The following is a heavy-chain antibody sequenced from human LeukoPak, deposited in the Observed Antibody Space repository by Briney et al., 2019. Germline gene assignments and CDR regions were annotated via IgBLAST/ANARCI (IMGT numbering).Heavy chain of an antibody. V-gene: IGHV3-9*01. D-gene: IGHD3-10*01. Sequence: GGSLRLSCAASGFTFSSYAMHWVRQAPGKGLEWVSGISWNSGSIGYADSVKGRFTISRDNAKNSLYLQMNSLRAEDTALYYCAKDIHYYGSGSPSVDYWGQGTLVTVSS. CDR2: ISWNSGSI. J-gene: IGHJ4*02. CDR3: AKDIHYYGSGSPSVDY. CDR1: GFTFSSYA.